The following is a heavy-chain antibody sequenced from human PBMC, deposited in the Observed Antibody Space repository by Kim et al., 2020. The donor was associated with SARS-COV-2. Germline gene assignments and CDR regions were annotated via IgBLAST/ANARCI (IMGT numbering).Heavy chain of an antibody. J-gene: IGHJ4*02. V-gene: IGHV4-59*01. CDR3: AREQVGVTPFGD. D-gene: IGHD2-21*02. Sequence: NYTPCLKSRVTISVDTSKNPFSLMLSSVTDADTAVYYCAREQVGVTPFGDWGQGTLVTVSS.